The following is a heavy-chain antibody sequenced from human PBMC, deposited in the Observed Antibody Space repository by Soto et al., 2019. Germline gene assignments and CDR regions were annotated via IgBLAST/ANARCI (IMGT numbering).Heavy chain of an antibody. Sequence: LRLSCAASGFTFSGSAMHWVRQASGKGLEWVGRIRSKANSYATAYAASVKGRFTISRDDSKNTAYLQMNSLKTEDTAVYYCTTASLAWFQTPDFDYWGQGTQVTVSS. D-gene: IGHD3-10*01. CDR2: IRSKANSYAT. CDR1: GFTFSGSA. J-gene: IGHJ4*02. CDR3: TTASLAWFQTPDFDY. V-gene: IGHV3-73*01.